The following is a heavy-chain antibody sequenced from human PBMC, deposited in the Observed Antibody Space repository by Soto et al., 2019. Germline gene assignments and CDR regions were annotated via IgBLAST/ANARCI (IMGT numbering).Heavy chain of an antibody. CDR1: GFKFSAFA. D-gene: IGHD3-16*02. Sequence: PGGSLRLSCAASGFKFSAFAMTWVRQVPGKGLEWVSSVSFSGSTTYYADAVKGRFTISRDNSKNTLYLQMNSLRAEDTAVYYCAKDPGIYQIYWGQGTLVTVSS. V-gene: IGHV3-23*01. CDR3: AKDPGIYQIY. J-gene: IGHJ4*02. CDR2: VSFSGSTT.